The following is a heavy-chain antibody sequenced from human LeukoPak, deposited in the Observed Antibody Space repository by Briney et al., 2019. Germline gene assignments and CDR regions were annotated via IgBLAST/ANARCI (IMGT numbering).Heavy chain of an antibody. CDR2: IYSGGTT. Sequence: GGSLRLSCAASGFTVSSNYMSWVRQAPGKGLEWVSVIYSGGTTYYADSVKGRFTISRDNSNNTLYLQMNSLRADDTAVYYCARGPVTKFEIWGQGTILTVSS. D-gene: IGHD4-17*01. V-gene: IGHV3-53*01. CDR3: ARGPVTKFEI. CDR1: GFTVSSNY. J-gene: IGHJ3*02.